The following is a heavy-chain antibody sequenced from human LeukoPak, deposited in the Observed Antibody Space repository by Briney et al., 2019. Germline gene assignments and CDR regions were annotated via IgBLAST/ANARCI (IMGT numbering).Heavy chain of an antibody. Sequence: GGSLRLSCAASGFTFSSYWMSWVRQAPGKGLEWVANIKQDGSEKYYVDSVKGRFTISRANAKNSLYLQMNSLRAEDTAVYYCARENTPKQGFDWLFPRYYYYYYMDVWGKGTTVTISS. CDR2: IKQDGSEK. J-gene: IGHJ6*03. CDR1: GFTFSSYW. D-gene: IGHD3-9*01. CDR3: ARENTPKQGFDWLFPRYYYYYYMDV. V-gene: IGHV3-7*01.